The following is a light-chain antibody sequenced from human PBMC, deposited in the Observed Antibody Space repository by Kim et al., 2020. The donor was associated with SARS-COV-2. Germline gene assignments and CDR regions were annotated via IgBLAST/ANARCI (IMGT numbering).Light chain of an antibody. CDR2: SNN. V-gene: IGLV1-44*01. J-gene: IGLJ3*02. CDR1: SSNIGSNT. CDR3: AAWDDSLNGWV. Sequence: GQRGTISGSGRSSNIGSNTVNWYQQLPGTAPKLIIYSNNQRPSGVPDRFSGSKSGTSASLAISGLQSEDESDYYCAAWDDSLNGWVFGGGTQLIVL.